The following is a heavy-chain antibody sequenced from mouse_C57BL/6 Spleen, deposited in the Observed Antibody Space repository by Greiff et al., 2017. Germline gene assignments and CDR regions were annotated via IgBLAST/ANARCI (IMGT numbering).Heavy chain of an antibody. D-gene: IGHD2-3*01. J-gene: IGHJ2*01. CDR2: INPYNGGT. CDR3: ARGDDGYYVRDY. Sequence: EVKLQESGPVLVKPGASVKMSCKASGYTFTDYYMNWVKQSHGKSLEWIGVINPYNGGTSYNQKFKGKATLTVDKSSSTAYLELTSLTSEDSAVYYCARGDDGYYVRDYWGQGTTLTVSS. V-gene: IGHV1-19*01. CDR1: GYTFTDYY.